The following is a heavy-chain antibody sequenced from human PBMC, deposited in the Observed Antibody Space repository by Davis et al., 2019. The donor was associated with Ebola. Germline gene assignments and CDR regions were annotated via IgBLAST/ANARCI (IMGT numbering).Heavy chain of an antibody. CDR2: ISAYNGNT. D-gene: IGHD5-18*01. V-gene: IGHV1-18*04. CDR3: ATDRGYSYGYDY. CDR1: GYTFTSYG. J-gene: IGHJ4*02. Sequence: ASAKLSCKASGYTFTSYGISWVRHAPGHGLEWMGWISAYNGNTNYAQKLQGRVTMTTDTTTRTAYMELRSLRSDDTAVYYCATDRGYSYGYDYWGQGTLVTVSS.